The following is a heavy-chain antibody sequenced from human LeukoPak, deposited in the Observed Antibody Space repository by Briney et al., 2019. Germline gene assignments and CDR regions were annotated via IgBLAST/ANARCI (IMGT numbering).Heavy chain of an antibody. CDR3: AKDEEGYSSSWSPFDY. CDR1: GFTFSSYD. V-gene: IGHV3-23*01. CDR2: ISGSGGST. Sequence: GGSLRLSCAASGFTFSSYDMSWVRKAPGKGLEWVSAISGSGGSTYYADSVKGRFTISRDNSKNTLYLQMNSLRAEDTAVYYCAKDEEGYSSSWSPFDYWGQGTLVTVSS. D-gene: IGHD6-13*01. J-gene: IGHJ4*02.